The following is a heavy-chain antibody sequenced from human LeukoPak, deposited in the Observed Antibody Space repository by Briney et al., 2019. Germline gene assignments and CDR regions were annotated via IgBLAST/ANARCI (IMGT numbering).Heavy chain of an antibody. CDR1: GFTFSSAW. CDR3: ARDVSGGNCLFDY. V-gene: IGHV3-15*01. D-gene: IGHD2-15*01. CDR2: IKSRSDGGST. Sequence: GGSLRLSCAASGFTFSSAWLTWVRQPPGKGLEWVGHIKSRSDGGSTDYSAAVKGRLTVSRDDSRNMVHLQMNSLKTEDSAVYYCARDVSGGNCLFDYWGQGTLVTVSS. J-gene: IGHJ4*02.